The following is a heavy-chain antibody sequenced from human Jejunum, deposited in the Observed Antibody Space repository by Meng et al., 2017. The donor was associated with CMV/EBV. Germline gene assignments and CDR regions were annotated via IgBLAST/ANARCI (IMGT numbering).Heavy chain of an antibody. V-gene: IGHV3-21*05. D-gene: IGHD3-3*01. J-gene: IGHJ6*02. Sequence: RRKRKKREGKEEGKGKERVKKIRRRRRKKKKEEKVKGRFKITRENDKNSLYLKMNSLRAEDTAVYYCAILGSGYSGSHMDVWGQGTTVTVSS. CDR1: RRKR. CDR3: AILGSGYSGSHMDV. CDR2: IRRRRRKK.